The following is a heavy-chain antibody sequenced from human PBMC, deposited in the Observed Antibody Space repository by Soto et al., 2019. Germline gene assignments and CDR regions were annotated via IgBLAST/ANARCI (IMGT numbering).Heavy chain of an antibody. CDR1: GFTFSSYA. Sequence: GGSLRLSCAASGFTFSSYAMSWVRQAPGKGLEWVSAISGSGGSTYYADSVKGRFTISRDNSKNTLYLQMNSLRAEDTAVYYSAKDPCIGGSCSPHYFDFWGQGTLVTVSS. J-gene: IGHJ4*02. CDR2: ISGSGGST. V-gene: IGHV3-23*01. D-gene: IGHD2-15*01. CDR3: AKDPCIGGSCSPHYFDF.